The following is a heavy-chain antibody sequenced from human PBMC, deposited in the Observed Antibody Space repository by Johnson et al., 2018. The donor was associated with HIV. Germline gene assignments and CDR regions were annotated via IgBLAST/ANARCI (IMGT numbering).Heavy chain of an antibody. CDR3: TTKDYYDSSGPLDI. J-gene: IGHJ3*02. D-gene: IGHD3-22*01. CDR1: GFTFSNAW. Sequence: VQLVESGGGLVKPGVSLRLSCVASGFTFSNAWMTWVRQAPGKGLEWVGRIKSKTDGATTDYAAPVKGRFTISRDDSKHTLYLQMNSLKTEDTAVYYCTTKDYYDSSGPLDIWGQGTMVTVSS. V-gene: IGHV3-15*01. CDR2: IKSKTDGATT.